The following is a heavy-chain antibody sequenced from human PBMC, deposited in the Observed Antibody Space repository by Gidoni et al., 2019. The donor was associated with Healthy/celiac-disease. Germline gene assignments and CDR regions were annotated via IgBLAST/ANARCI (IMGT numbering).Heavy chain of an antibody. D-gene: IGHD3-10*01. CDR3: ARADGLLWFGELSVVWFDP. CDR1: GYSISSGYY. J-gene: IGHJ5*02. CDR2: IYHSGST. V-gene: IGHV4-38-2*01. Sequence: QVQLQESGPGLVKPSETLSITCAVSGYSISSGYYWGWIRQPPGKGLEWIGSIYHSGSTYYNPSLKSRVTISVDTSKNQFSLKLSSVTAADTAVYYCARADGLLWFGELSVVWFDPWGQGTLVTVSS.